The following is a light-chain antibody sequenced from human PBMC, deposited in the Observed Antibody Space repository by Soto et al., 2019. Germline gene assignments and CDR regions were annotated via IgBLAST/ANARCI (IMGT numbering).Light chain of an antibody. CDR1: QSVGSSMY. V-gene: IGKV3-20*01. CDR3: QQYDSSLYT. Sequence: EIVLTQSPGTLSLSPGERATLSCRASQSVGSSMYLAWYQQKSGQAPRLLIHGTSSRATGIPDRFSGSGSGTDFTLTISSLEPEDFAVYYCQQYDSSLYTFGQGTKLEIK. CDR2: GTS. J-gene: IGKJ2*01.